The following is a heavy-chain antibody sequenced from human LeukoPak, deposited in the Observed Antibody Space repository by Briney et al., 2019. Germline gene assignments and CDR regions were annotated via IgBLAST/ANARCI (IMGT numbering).Heavy chain of an antibody. CDR1: GFTFSSYE. V-gene: IGHV3-48*03. CDR3: AELGITMIGGI. D-gene: IGHD3-10*02. Sequence: GGSLRLSCAASGFTFSSYEMNWVRQAPGQGLEWVSYISSSGSTIYYADSVKGRFTISRDNAKNSLYLQMNSLRAEDTAVYYCAELGITMIGGIWGKGTTVTISS. CDR2: ISSSGSTI. J-gene: IGHJ6*04.